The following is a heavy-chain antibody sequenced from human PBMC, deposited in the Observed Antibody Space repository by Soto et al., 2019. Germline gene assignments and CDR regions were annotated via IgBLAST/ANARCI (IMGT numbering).Heavy chain of an antibody. CDR2: TRSKAYGGTT. Sequence: GGSLRLSCTASGFTFGDYAMSWFRQAPGKGLEWVGFTRSKAYGGTTEYAASVKGRFTISRDDSKSIAYLQMNSLKTEDTAVYYCTRDSFDEVVVVPAASERYMDVWGKGTTVTVSS. J-gene: IGHJ6*03. D-gene: IGHD2-2*01. V-gene: IGHV3-49*03. CDR3: TRDSFDEVVVVPAASERYMDV. CDR1: GFTFGDYA.